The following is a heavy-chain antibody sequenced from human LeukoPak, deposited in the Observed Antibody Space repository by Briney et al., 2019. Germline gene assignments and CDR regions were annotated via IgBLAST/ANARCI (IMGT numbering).Heavy chain of an antibody. J-gene: IGHJ3*02. Sequence: SETLSLTCTVSGGSISSGGYYWSWIRQHPGKGLEWIGYIYYSGSTYYNPSLKSQVTISVDTSKNQFSLKLSSVTAADTAVYYCAKAHFWSGYSLPVAFDIWGQGTMVTVSS. CDR3: AKAHFWSGYSLPVAFDI. CDR2: IYYSGST. V-gene: IGHV4-31*01. CDR1: GGSISSGGYY. D-gene: IGHD3-3*02.